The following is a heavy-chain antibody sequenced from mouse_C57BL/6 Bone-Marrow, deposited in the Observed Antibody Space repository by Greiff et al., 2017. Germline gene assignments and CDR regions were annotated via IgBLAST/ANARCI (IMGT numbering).Heavy chain of an antibody. J-gene: IGHJ4*01. D-gene: IGHD1-1*01. V-gene: IGHV5-6*01. Sequence: EVQGVQSGGDLVKPGGSLKLSCAASGFTFSSYGMSWVRQTPDKRLEWVATISSGGSYTYYPDSVKGRFTISRDNAKNTLYLQMSSLKSEDTAMYYCARLRTDDWGQGTSVTVSS. CDR2: ISSGGSYT. CDR1: GFTFSSYG. CDR3: ARLRTDD.